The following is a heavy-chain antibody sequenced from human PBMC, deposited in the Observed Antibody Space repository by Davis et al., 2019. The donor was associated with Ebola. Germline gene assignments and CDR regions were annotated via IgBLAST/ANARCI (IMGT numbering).Heavy chain of an antibody. CDR2: IYYSGST. Sequence: SETLSLTCAVYGGSFSGYYWSWNRQPPGKGLEWIGYIYYSGSTNYNPSLKSRVTISVDTSKNQFSLKLSSVTAADTAVYYCARARGSGAWFDPWGQGTLVTVSS. J-gene: IGHJ5*02. V-gene: IGHV4-59*12. CDR3: ARARGSGAWFDP. CDR1: GGSFSGYY. D-gene: IGHD3-10*01.